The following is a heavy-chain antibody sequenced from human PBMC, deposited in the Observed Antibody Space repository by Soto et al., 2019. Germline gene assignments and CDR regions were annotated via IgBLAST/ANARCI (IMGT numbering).Heavy chain of an antibody. CDR2: IYYSGYT. CDR3: ARGDHFDSSGPFDP. J-gene: IGHJ5*02. V-gene: IGHV4-59*01. D-gene: IGHD3-22*01. CDR1: GGSMSTYY. Sequence: SETLSLTCTVSGGSMSTYYWYWLRQPPGQGLECIGYIYYSGYTNYSPSLKSRVTISIDTSKNHFSLKLSSVAAADTAVYYCARGDHFDSSGPFDPWGQGTLVTVSS.